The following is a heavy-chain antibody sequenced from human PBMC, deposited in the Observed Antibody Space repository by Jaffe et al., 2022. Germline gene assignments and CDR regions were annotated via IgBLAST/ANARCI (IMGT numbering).Heavy chain of an antibody. D-gene: IGHD3-22*01. V-gene: IGHV3-48*03. J-gene: IGHJ4*02. CDR1: GFTFSTYE. Sequence: EVQLVESGGGLVQPGGSLKLSCAASGFTFSTYEMNWVRQAPGKGLEWVSYMSASADIIYYADSVKGRFTISRDNAKNSLFLQMNSLRAEDTAVYYCARGAPYYESSGYYFDYWGQGILVTVSS. CDR3: ARGAPYYESSGYYFDY. CDR2: MSASADII.